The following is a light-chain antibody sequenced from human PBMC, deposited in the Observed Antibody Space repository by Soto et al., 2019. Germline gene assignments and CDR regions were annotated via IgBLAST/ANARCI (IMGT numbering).Light chain of an antibody. Sequence: DIQMTQSPSTLSASVGDRVTITCRASQSISSWLAWYQQKPGKAPKLLIYKASSLESAVPSRFSGRGSGTEFTRTISSLQADDFATSYCQQYNSYPWTFGQGTKVEIK. V-gene: IGKV1-5*03. J-gene: IGKJ1*01. CDR3: QQYNSYPWT. CDR1: QSISSW. CDR2: KAS.